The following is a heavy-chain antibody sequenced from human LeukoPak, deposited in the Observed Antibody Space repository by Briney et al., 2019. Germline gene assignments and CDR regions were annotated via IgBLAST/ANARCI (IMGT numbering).Heavy chain of an antibody. CDR1: GFTFSSYA. CDR3: ARGVQQHPLDASDI. J-gene: IGHJ3*02. CDR2: ISGSGGST. V-gene: IGHV3-23*01. D-gene: IGHD6-13*01. Sequence: GGSLRLPCAASGFTFSSYAMHWVRQAPGKGLEWVSAISGSGGSTYYADSVKGRFTISRDNSKNSLYLQMNSLRAEDTAVYYCARGVQQHPLDASDIWGQGTMVTVSS.